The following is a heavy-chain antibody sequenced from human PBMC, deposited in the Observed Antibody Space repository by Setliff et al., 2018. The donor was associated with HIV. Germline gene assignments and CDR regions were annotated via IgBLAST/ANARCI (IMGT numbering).Heavy chain of an antibody. Sequence: ASVKVSCKASGYSFTDYYIHWVRQAPGQGLEWMGGIIPNSGNTGYAQNFQGRVTITRNTSISTAYMELSSLRSEETAVYYCARTDYGDKKGINWFDPWGQGTLVTVSS. CDR3: ARTDYGDKKGINWFDP. CDR1: GYSFTDYY. V-gene: IGHV1-8*03. J-gene: IGHJ5*02. D-gene: IGHD4-17*01. CDR2: IIPNSGNT.